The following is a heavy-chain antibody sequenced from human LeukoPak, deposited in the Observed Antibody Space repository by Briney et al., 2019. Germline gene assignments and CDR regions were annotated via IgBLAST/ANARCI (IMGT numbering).Heavy chain of an antibody. V-gene: IGHV3-23*01. Sequence: PGGSLRLSCAASGFTFSSHALSWVRQAPGKGLEWVSSLSGSGYNTYYADSVKGRFTISRDNSKNTVYLQMNSLRAEDTAVYYCAKVADSSSWYFDYWGQGTLVTVSS. CDR1: GFTFSSHA. J-gene: IGHJ4*02. D-gene: IGHD6-13*01. CDR3: AKVADSSSWYFDY. CDR2: LSGSGYNT.